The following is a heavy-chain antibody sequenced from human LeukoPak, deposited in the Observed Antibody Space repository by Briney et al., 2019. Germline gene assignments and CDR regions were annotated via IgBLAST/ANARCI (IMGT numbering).Heavy chain of an antibody. CDR1: GYTFTSYG. CDR3: ARAKKYYDSSGYYYKFWYFDY. J-gene: IGHJ4*02. Sequence: ASVKVSCKASGYTFTSYGISWVRQAPGQGREWMGWISAYNGNTNYAQKLQGRVTMTTDTSTSTAYMELRSLRSDDTTVYYCARAKKYYDSSGYYYKFWYFDYWGQGTLVTVSS. CDR2: ISAYNGNT. V-gene: IGHV1-18*01. D-gene: IGHD3-22*01.